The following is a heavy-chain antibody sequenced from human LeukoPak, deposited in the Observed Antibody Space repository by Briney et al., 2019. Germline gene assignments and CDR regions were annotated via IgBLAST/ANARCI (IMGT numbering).Heavy chain of an antibody. CDR2: ISSSGSNT. CDR3: ARGGGCDILTGWTH. V-gene: IGHV3-23*01. D-gene: IGHD3-9*01. Sequence: GGSLRLSCAASGFTFSSYAMNWVRQAPGKGLEWVSSISSSGSNTYYADSVKGRFTISRDNPKNTLYLQMNSLRAEDTAVYYCARGGGCDILTGWTHWGQGTLVTVSS. J-gene: IGHJ4*02. CDR1: GFTFSSYA.